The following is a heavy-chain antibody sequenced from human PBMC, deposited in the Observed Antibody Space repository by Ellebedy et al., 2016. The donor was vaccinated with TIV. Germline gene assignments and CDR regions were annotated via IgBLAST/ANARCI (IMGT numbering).Heavy chain of an antibody. Sequence: ESLKISCAASGFPFSNAWMSWLRQPPGKGLEWIGEINQSGSATYNPSLKGRVTISVDMSKNQFSLRLTSVTAADTAVYYCAEGRSGWYYFDYWGQGTLVTVSS. D-gene: IGHD6-19*01. V-gene: IGHV4-34*01. CDR3: AEGRSGWYYFDY. CDR1: GFPFSNAW. CDR2: INQSGSA. J-gene: IGHJ4*02.